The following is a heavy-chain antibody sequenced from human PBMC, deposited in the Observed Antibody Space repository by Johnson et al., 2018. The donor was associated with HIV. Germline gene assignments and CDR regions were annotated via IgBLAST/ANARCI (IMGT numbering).Heavy chain of an antibody. D-gene: IGHD3-22*01. CDR1: AFTFSSYA. J-gene: IGHJ3*01. Sequence: QVQLVESGGGVVQPGRSLRLSCAASAFTFSSYAMHWVRQAPGKGLEWVAVISYDASNKYYADSVRGRFTISRDNSRNTLFLQMNSLRAEYTAMYFCVRRFYDSSAFDVWGQGTLVTVSS. CDR2: ISYDASNK. CDR3: VRRFYDSSAFDV. V-gene: IGHV3-30*04.